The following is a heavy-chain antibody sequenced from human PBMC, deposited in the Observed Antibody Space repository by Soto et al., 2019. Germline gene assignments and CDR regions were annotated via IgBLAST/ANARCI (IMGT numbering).Heavy chain of an antibody. V-gene: IGHV3-30-3*01. Sequence: QPGGSLRLSCAASGFTFSSYAMHWVRQAPGKGLEWVAVISYDGSNKYYADSVKGRFTISRDNSKNTLYLQMNSLRAEDTAVYYCARWGLNSSGGRPDRHFDYWGQGTLVTVSS. J-gene: IGHJ4*02. CDR2: ISYDGSNK. CDR3: ARWGLNSSGGRPDRHFDY. CDR1: GFTFSSYA. D-gene: IGHD6-19*01.